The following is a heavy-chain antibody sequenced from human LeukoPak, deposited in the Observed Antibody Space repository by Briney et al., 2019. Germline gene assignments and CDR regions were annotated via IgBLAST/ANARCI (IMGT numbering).Heavy chain of an antibody. CDR2: INPNSGGT. V-gene: IGHV1-2*02. J-gene: IGHJ3*02. CDR1: GYTFTCYY. Sequence: ASVKVSCKASGYTFTCYYMHWVRQAPGQGLEWMGWINPNSGGTNYAQKFQGRVTMTRDTSISTAYMELSRLRSDDTAVYYCARSPGAVLLLSAFDIWGQGTMVTVSS. D-gene: IGHD3-22*01. CDR3: ARSPGAVLLLSAFDI.